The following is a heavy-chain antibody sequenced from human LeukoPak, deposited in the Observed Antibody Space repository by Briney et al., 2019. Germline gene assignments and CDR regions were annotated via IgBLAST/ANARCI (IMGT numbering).Heavy chain of an antibody. D-gene: IGHD2-8*02. CDR1: GGSISSYQ. CDR2: ISYSGFT. CDR3: AGHHPRNTVDF. Sequence: SETLSFTCSVSGGSISSYQWSWIRQPPGKGLEWIGYISYSGFTNYNPSLKGRVTISLDTSKNQFSLKLTSVTAAATAVYYCAGHHPRNTVDFWGQGTLVTVSS. J-gene: IGHJ4*02. V-gene: IGHV4-59*08.